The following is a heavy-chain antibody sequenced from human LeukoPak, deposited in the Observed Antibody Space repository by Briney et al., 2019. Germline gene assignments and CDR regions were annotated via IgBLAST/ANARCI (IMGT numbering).Heavy chain of an antibody. CDR2: TDKDGSVT. CDR1: GFTLSSFW. CDR3: ARDRGWFYFDL. Sequence: GSLRLSCAASGFTLSSFWMSWVRQAPGKGLEWVADTDKDGSVTKCADSVKGRFTVSRDNAKNSLFLQMNSLRAEDTAMYYCARDRGWFYFDLWGQGTMVIVSS. D-gene: IGHD2-15*01. V-gene: IGHV3-7*01. J-gene: IGHJ3*01.